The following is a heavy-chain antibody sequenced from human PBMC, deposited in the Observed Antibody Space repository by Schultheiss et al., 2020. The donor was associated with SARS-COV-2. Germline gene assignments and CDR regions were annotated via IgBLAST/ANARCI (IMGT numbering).Heavy chain of an antibody. V-gene: IGHV1-69*13. CDR1: GGTFSSYA. Sequence: SVKVSCKASGGTFSSYAISWVRQAPGQGLEWMGGIIPIFGTANYAQKFQGRVTITADATTRTAYLELRSLGSDDTAVYYCARDHKMITFGGVIVPNYGMDVWGQGTTVTVSS. J-gene: IGHJ6*02. CDR3: ARDHKMITFGGVIVPNYGMDV. CDR2: IIPIFGTA. D-gene: IGHD3-16*02.